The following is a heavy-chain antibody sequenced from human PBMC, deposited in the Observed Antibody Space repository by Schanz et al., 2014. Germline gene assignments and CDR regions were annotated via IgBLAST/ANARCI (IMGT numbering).Heavy chain of an antibody. V-gene: IGHV4-4*02. CDR1: GASISRNNW. J-gene: IGHJ5*02. Sequence: QVQLQESGPGLVKPSGTLSLTCAVSGASISRNNWWTWLRQPPGKGLEWIGYISYSGTTYYNPSLKSRVTISVSTSKTQFSLKLSSVTAADTAVYYCARDALGGPHNWFDPWGQGLLVTVSS. D-gene: IGHD3-16*01. CDR2: ISYSGTT. CDR3: ARDALGGPHNWFDP.